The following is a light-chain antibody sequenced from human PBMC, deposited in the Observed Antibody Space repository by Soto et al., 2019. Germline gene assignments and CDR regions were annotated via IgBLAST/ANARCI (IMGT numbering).Light chain of an antibody. CDR2: AAS. CDR3: QKYNSAPWT. Sequence: IQMTQSPSPLSASVRNRVTITCRASLPISNYLAWYQQKPGKIPNLLIYAASTLQSGVPSRFSGSGSGTDFTLTISSLQPEDVATDYCQKYNSAPWTFGQGTKVDIK. J-gene: IGKJ1*01. V-gene: IGKV1-27*01. CDR1: LPISNY.